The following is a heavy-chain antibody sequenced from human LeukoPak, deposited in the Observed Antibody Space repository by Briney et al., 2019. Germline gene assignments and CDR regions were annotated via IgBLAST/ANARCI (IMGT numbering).Heavy chain of an antibody. Sequence: PGGSLRLSCAASGFTFSSYAMNWVRQAPGKGLEWVSGISGSGTSTYYADSVKGRFTIYRDNSKNTLYLQMNSLRAEDTAEYYCAKSLWLDSWGQGTLVTVSP. V-gene: IGHV3-23*01. D-gene: IGHD2-21*01. CDR2: ISGSGTST. CDR3: AKSLWLDS. J-gene: IGHJ4*02. CDR1: GFTFSSYA.